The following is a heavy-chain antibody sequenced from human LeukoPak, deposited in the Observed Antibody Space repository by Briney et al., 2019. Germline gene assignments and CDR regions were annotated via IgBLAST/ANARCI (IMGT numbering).Heavy chain of an antibody. V-gene: IGHV1-18*01. D-gene: IGHD5-18*01. Sequence: ASVKVSCKASGYTFTSYGISWLRQAPGQGLEWMGWISTYNGNTNYAQKLQGRVTMTTDTSTSTAYMELRSQRSYDTAVDYCAIDSDTAMADTYWYFDLWGRGTLVTVSS. CDR3: AIDSDTAMADTYWYFDL. CDR2: ISTYNGNT. J-gene: IGHJ2*01. CDR1: GYTFTSYG.